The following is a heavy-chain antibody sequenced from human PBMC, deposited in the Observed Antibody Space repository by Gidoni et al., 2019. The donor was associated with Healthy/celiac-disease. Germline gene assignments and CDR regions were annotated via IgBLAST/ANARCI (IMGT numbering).Heavy chain of an antibody. CDR1: GFTFGDYA. CDR2: IRSKAYGGTT. V-gene: IGHV3-49*05. J-gene: IGHJ4*02. Sequence: EVQLVESGGGVVKPGRSLRLSSKASGFTFGDYAMSWLRQAPGKGLELVGFIRSKAYGGTTEYAASVKGRFTISRDDSKSIAYLQMNSLKTEDTAVYYCTRDRLGYSSGWADYWGQGTLVTVSS. D-gene: IGHD6-19*01. CDR3: TRDRLGYSSGWADY.